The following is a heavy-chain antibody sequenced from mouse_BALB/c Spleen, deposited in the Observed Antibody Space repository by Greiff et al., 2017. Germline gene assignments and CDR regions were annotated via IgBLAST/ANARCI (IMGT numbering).Heavy chain of an antibody. J-gene: IGHJ3*01. CDR1: GYTFTSYW. Sequence: VQLQQSGAELARPGASVKLSCKASGYTFTSYWMQWVKQRPGQGLEWIGAIYPGDGDTRYTQKFKGKATLTADKSSSTAYMQLSSLASEDSAVYYCARSDYYGSSYWFAYWGQGTLVTVSA. V-gene: IGHV1-87*01. CDR2: IYPGDGDT. D-gene: IGHD1-1*01. CDR3: ARSDYYGSSYWFAY.